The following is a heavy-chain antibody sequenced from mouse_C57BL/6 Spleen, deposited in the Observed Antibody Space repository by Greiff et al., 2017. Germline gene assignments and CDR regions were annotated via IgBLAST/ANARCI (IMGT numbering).Heavy chain of an antibody. D-gene: IGHD2-3*01. V-gene: IGHV1-15*01. Sequence: VKLMESGAELVRPGASVTLSCKASGYTFTDYEMHWVKQTPVHGLEWIGAIDPETGGTAYNQKFKGKAILTADKSSSTAYMELRSLTSEDSAVYYCTRDGYYNFDYWGQGTTLTVSS. CDR3: TRDGYYNFDY. J-gene: IGHJ2*01. CDR1: GYTFTDYE. CDR2: IDPETGGT.